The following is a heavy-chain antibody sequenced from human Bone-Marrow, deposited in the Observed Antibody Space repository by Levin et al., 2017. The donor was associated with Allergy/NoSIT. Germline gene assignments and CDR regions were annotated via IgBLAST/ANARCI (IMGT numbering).Heavy chain of an antibody. CDR3: AHRSFSPSSGAFDP. V-gene: IGHV2-5*01. D-gene: IGHD3-10*01. CDR2: IYWHGDK. Sequence: SGPTLVKPTQTLTLTCTFSGFSLTSSGVGVGWIRQPPGKAPEWLALIYWHGDKTYSPSLKNRLTITKDTSRNQVVLTLTKMDPVDTATYYCAHRSFSPSSGAFDPWGQGALVIVSS. J-gene: IGHJ5*02. CDR1: GFSLTSSGVG.